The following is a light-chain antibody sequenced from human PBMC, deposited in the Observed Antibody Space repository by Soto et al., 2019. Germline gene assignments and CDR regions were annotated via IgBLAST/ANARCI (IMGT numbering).Light chain of an antibody. J-gene: IGLJ1*01. Sequence: QSALTQPASVSGSPGQSITISCTGTSSDVGSSNLVSWYQQHPGKAPKLIIYEGTRRPSGVSGRFSGSMSGNTASPTISGLQAEDEADYYCCSFARSSTSYVFGTGTKLTVL. CDR1: SSDVGSSNL. CDR3: CSFARSSTSYV. CDR2: EGT. V-gene: IGLV2-23*01.